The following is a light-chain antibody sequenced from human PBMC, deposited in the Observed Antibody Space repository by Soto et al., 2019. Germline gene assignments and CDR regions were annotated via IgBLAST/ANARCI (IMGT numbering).Light chain of an antibody. CDR3: DSFRVSHLYV. Sequence: QSALTQPASVSGSPGQTITISCTGTSSDIGGYNAVSWYQHNPGKAPKLIIYEVTHRPSGVSDRFSASKSGNTASLTSSGLQAEYEADYYCDSFRVSHLYVFGTGTKVTVL. CDR1: SSDIGGYNA. CDR2: EVT. V-gene: IGLV2-14*01. J-gene: IGLJ1*01.